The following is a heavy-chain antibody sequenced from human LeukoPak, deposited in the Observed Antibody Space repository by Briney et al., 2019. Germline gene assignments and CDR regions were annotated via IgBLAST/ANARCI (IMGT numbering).Heavy chain of an antibody. J-gene: IGHJ4*02. V-gene: IGHV3-7*01. D-gene: IGHD6-13*01. Sequence: GRSLRLSCAASGLTFSSYWMSWVRQAPGKGLEWVANIKQDGSEKYYVDSVKGRFTISRDNAKNSLYLQMNSLRAEDTAVYYCARGDSSSWNTPYYFDYWGQGTLVTVSS. CDR3: ARGDSSSWNTPYYFDY. CDR1: GLTFSSYW. CDR2: IKQDGSEK.